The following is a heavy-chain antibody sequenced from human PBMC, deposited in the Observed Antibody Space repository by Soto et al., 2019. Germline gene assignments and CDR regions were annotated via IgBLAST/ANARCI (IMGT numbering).Heavy chain of an antibody. D-gene: IGHD5-12*01. CDR2: TRKKTNSYST. Sequence: GGSLRLSCAASGFTFSDHYMGWVRQAPGKGLEWVGRTRKKTNSYSTEYAASVKGRFTISRDDSKNSLYLQMNSLKTEDAAVYYCTKVGSGFNYDDWGQGTLVTVSS. CDR3: TKVGSGFNYDD. CDR1: GFTFSDHY. J-gene: IGHJ4*02. V-gene: IGHV3-72*01.